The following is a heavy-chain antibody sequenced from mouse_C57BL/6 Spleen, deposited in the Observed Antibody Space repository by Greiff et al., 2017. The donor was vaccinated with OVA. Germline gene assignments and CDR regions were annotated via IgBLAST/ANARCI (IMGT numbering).Heavy chain of an antibody. V-gene: IGHV1-82*01. CDR2: IYPGDGDT. Sequence: QVQLQQSGPELVKPGASVKISCKASGYAFSSSWMNWVKQRPGKGLEWIGRIYPGDGDTNYNGKFKGKATLTADKSSSTAYMQPSSLTSEDSAVYFCAREGDYYGSSHYYAMDYWGQGTSVTVSS. D-gene: IGHD1-1*01. CDR1: GYAFSSSW. J-gene: IGHJ4*01. CDR3: AREGDYYGSSHYYAMDY.